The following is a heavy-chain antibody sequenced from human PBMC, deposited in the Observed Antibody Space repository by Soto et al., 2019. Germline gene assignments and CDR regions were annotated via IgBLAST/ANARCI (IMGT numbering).Heavy chain of an antibody. V-gene: IGHV4-30-4*01. CDR1: GGSISSGDYY. Sequence: PSETLSLTCTVSGGSISSGDYYWSWIRQPPGKGLEWIGYIYYSGSAYYNPSLKSRVTISVDTSKNQFSLKLSSVTAADTAVYYCARFNYDSSGYYYFDYWGQGTLVIVSS. CDR2: IYYSGSA. CDR3: ARFNYDSSGYYYFDY. J-gene: IGHJ4*02. D-gene: IGHD3-22*01.